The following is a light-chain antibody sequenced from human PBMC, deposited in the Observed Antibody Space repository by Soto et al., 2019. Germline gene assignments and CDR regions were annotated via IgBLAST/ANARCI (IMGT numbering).Light chain of an antibody. CDR1: QSVSSSS. J-gene: IGKJ2*01. CDR3: QQYNNWPHT. CDR2: DVS. V-gene: IGKV3D-15*01. Sequence: EIVLTQSPGTVSLSPGERATLSCRASQSVSSSSLAWYQQRPGQAPRLLIYDVSTRATGIPARFSGSGSGTEFTLTISSLQSEDFAVYYCQQYNNWPHTFGQGTKVDIK.